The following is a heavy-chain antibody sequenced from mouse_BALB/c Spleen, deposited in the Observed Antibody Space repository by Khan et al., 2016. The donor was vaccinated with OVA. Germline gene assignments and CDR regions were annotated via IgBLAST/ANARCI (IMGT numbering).Heavy chain of an antibody. V-gene: IGHV1S81*02. D-gene: IGHD2-1*01. J-gene: IGHJ3*01. CDR1: GYTFTSYY. CDR3: ARSGYGNPFAY. Sequence: QVQLQQPGAELVKPGASVKISCKASGYTFTSYYMYWVKQRPGQGLEWIGGINPNNGDTHCNEKFKNKATLTVDKSSSTAYMQLRSLTSEVSAVYYCARSGYGNPFAYWGQGTLVTVSA. CDR2: INPNNGDT.